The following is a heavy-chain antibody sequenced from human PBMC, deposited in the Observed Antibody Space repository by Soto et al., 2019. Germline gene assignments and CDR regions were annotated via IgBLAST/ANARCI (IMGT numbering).Heavy chain of an antibody. CDR2: ISSSGSTI. V-gene: IGHV3-48*03. CDR1: GFTFSSYE. J-gene: IGHJ4*02. CDR3: ARDGYGGNSISVFDY. D-gene: IGHD2-21*02. Sequence: GGSLRLSCAASGFTFSSYEMNWVRQAPGKGLEWVSYISSSGSTIYYADSVKGRFTISRDNTKNSLSLQMNSLRAEDTAVYYCARDGYGGNSISVFDYWGQGTLVTVSS.